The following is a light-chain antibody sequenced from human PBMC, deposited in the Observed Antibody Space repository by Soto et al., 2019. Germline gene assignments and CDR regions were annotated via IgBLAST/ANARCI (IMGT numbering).Light chain of an antibody. CDR1: QSVSSSY. CDR2: GAS. J-gene: IGKJ1*01. CDR3: QQYRT. V-gene: IGKV3-20*01. Sequence: EIVLTQSPGTLSLSPGERATLSCRASQSVSSSYLAWYRQKPGQAPRPLIYGASSSATGIRDRFSGSGSGTDFTLTISRLEPEDYAVYYCQQYRTFGQGTKVEIK.